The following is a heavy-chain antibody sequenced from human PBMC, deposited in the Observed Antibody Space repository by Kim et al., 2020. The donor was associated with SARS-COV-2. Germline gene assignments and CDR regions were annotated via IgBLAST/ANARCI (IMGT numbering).Heavy chain of an antibody. CDR3: ARDRRGSYYDLDY. V-gene: IGHV3-33*01. J-gene: IGHJ4*02. Sequence: GGSLRLSCGVSGFTFSSYGMHWVRQAPGKGLEWVAVIWNDVSNKYYADSVKGRFTISRDISKNTLYLQMDSLRAKDTAVHYCARDRRGSYYDLDYWGQGT. D-gene: IGHD1-26*01. CDR1: GFTFSSYG. CDR2: IWNDVSNK.